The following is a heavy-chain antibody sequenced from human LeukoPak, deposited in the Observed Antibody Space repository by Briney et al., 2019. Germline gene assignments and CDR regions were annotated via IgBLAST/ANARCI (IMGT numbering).Heavy chain of an antibody. Sequence: QTGGSLRLSCAASGFTFSSYAMSWVRQAPGKGLEWVSAISGSGGSTYYADSVKGRFTISRDNSKNTLYLQMNSLRAEDTAVYYCAKADYDILTGYGYYYYGMDVWGQGTTVTVSS. V-gene: IGHV3-23*01. CDR1: GFTFSSYA. CDR2: ISGSGGST. D-gene: IGHD3-9*01. CDR3: AKADYDILTGYGYYYYGMDV. J-gene: IGHJ6*02.